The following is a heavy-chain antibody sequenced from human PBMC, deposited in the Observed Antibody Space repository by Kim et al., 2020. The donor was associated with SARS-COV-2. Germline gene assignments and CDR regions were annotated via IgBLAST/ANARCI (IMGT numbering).Heavy chain of an antibody. CDR1: GFTFGDYA. CDR3: TSPGGYDSSYFDY. V-gene: IGHV3-49*04. J-gene: IGHJ4*02. Sequence: GGSLRLSCTASGFTFGDYAMSWVRQAPGKGLEWVGFIRSKAYGGTTEYAASVKGRFTISRDDSKSIAYLQMNSLKTEDTAVYYCTSPGGYDSSYFDYWGQGTLVTVSS. D-gene: IGHD3-22*01. CDR2: IRSKAYGGTT.